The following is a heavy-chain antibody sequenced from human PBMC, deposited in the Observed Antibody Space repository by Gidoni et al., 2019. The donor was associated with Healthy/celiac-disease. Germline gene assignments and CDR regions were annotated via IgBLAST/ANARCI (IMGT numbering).Heavy chain of an antibody. V-gene: IGHV3-48*03. Sequence: EVQLVESGGGLVQPGGSLRLSCAASGFTFSSYEMNWVRQAPGKGLEWVSYISSSGSTIYYADSVKGRSTISRDNAKNSLYLQMNSLRAEDTAVYYCARYPSSSWSSYYYYYGMDVWGQGTTVTVSS. CDR3: ARYPSSSWSSYYYYYGMDV. D-gene: IGHD6-13*01. CDR2: ISSSGSTI. J-gene: IGHJ6*02. CDR1: GFTFSSYE.